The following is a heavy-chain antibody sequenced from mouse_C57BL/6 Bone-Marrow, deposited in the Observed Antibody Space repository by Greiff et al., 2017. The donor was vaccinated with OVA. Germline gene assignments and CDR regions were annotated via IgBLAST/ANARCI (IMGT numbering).Heavy chain of an antibody. CDR1: GFTFSDYY. CDR2: INYDGSST. J-gene: IGHJ4*01. V-gene: IGHV5-16*01. Sequence: EVKLVESEGGLVQPGSSMKLSCTASGFTFSDYYMAWVRPVPEKGLEWVANINYDGSSTYYLDSLKSRFIISRDNAKNILYLQMSSLKSEDTATYYCARDRANWDREYYAMDYWGQGTSVTVSS. CDR3: ARDRANWDREYYAMDY. D-gene: IGHD4-1*01.